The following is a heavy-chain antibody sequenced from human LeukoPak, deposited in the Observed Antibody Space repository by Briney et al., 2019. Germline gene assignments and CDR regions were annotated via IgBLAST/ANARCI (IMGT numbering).Heavy chain of an antibody. V-gene: IGHV3-23*01. Sequence: PGGSLRLSCAASGSTFNSYVMSWVRQAPGKGLEWVSGISGSGGSTYYADSVKGRFTISRDSSKNTLYLQMNSRRAEDTAVYYCAKVGAGPGSYTHFDYWGQGTLVTVSS. CDR2: ISGSGGST. D-gene: IGHD3-10*01. J-gene: IGHJ4*02. CDR3: AKVGAGPGSYTHFDY. CDR1: GSTFNSYV.